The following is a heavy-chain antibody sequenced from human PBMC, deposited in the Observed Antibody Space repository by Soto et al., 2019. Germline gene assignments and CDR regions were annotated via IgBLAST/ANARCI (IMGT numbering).Heavy chain of an antibody. D-gene: IGHD3-3*01. Sequence: QVQLQESGPGLVEPSQTLSLTCTVSGGSIGSGGYYWSWVRHHPGKVLDWIGNIYYSGSTDYTPSLKNRFTISLDTSKNQFSRTLTSVTAADTAVYYWARLDFSGDWYFDLWRRGTLVTVSS. V-gene: IGHV4-31*03. CDR3: ARLDFSGDWYFDL. J-gene: IGHJ2*01. CDR2: IYYSGST. CDR1: GGSIGSGGYY.